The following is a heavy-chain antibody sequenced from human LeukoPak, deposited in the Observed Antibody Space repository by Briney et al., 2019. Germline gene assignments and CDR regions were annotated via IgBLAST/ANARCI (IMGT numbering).Heavy chain of an antibody. V-gene: IGHV1-24*01. CDR3: AKARGAGALDI. J-gene: IGHJ3*02. D-gene: IGHD4/OR15-4a*01. Sequence: ASVKVSCKVSGYTLIELSMHWVRQAPGKGLEWMGGFEPEDGERVYAQKFQGRVTMTEDTSTDTAYMELSSLRSEDTAVYYCAKARGAGALDIWGQGTMVTVSS. CDR1: GYTLIELS. CDR2: FEPEDGER.